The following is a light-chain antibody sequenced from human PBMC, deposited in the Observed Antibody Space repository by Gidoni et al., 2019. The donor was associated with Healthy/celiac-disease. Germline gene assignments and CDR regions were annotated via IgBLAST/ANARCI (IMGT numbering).Light chain of an antibody. V-gene: IGKV1-5*01. J-gene: IGKJ2*01. CDR1: QSISSW. CDR3: QQYNSYPMYT. CDR2: DAS. Sequence: IQMTQSPSTLSASVGDRVPITCRASQSISSWLAWYQQKPGKAPKLLIYDASSLESGVPSRFSGSGSGTECTLTISSLQPDDFATYYCQQYNSYPMYTFGQGTKLEIK.